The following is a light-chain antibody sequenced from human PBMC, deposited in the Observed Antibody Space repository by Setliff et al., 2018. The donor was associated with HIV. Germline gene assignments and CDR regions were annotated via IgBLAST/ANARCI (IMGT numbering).Light chain of an antibody. V-gene: IGLV2-23*02. Sequence: QSALTQPAYVSGSPGQSITISCTGTSSDVGSYNFVSWYQHHPGKAPKLMIYEVSKRPAGVSNRFSGSRSGNTASLTISGLQAEDEADYFCCSYAGSRTYVFGSGTKVTVL. CDR2: EVS. J-gene: IGLJ1*01. CDR1: SSDVGSYNF. CDR3: CSYAGSRTYV.